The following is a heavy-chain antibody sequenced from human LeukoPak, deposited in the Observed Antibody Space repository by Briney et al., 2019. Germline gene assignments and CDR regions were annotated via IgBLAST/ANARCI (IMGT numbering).Heavy chain of an antibody. CDR2: ISSSGSTI. CDR3: AREWMDYYGSGSYFDY. CDR1: GYSNSVDY. Sequence: LRVTCAGVGYSNSVDYSSWSRQATRKGLEWVSYISSSGSTIYYADSVKGRFTISRDNAKNSLYLQMNSLRAEDTAVYYCAREWMDYYGSGSYFDYWGQGTLVTVSS. V-gene: IGHV3-11*01. D-gene: IGHD3-10*01. J-gene: IGHJ4*02.